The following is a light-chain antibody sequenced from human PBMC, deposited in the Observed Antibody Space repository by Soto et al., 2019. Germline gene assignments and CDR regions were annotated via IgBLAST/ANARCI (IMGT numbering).Light chain of an antibody. Sequence: EIVVTQSPATLSVSPGERATLSCRASQNVGSNLAWYQQKPGQAPSLLIYDKSTRATGIPARFSGIGSGTEFTLAISSLESEDFAVYYCRKYNDCPCTFGQGTKLEIK. CDR1: QNVGSN. J-gene: IGKJ2*02. V-gene: IGKV3-15*01. CDR2: DKS. CDR3: RKYNDCPCT.